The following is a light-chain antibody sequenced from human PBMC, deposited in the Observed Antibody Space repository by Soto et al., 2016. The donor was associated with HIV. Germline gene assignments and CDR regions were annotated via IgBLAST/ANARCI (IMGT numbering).Light chain of an antibody. V-gene: IGKV1-5*03. CDR1: QSISTW. J-gene: IGKJ2*01. Sequence: DIQMTQPPSTLSASVGDRVIITCRASQSISTWLAWYQQKAGTAPKLLIYKASTLESGVPSSSAAVDLGQTSLSPSAACSLMILLTYYCQQYYTYPYXFGLGDQAGDQT. CDR3: QQYYTYPYX. CDR2: KAS.